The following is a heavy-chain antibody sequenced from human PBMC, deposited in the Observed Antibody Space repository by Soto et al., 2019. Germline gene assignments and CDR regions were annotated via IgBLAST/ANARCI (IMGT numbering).Heavy chain of an antibody. D-gene: IGHD3-22*01. CDR2: IYYSGST. CDR3: ARASFTLYYYDSSGYLYYFDY. CDR1: GGSISSGDYY. Sequence: PSETLSLTCTVSGGSISSGDYYWSWIRQPPGKGLEWIGYIYYSGSTYYNPSLKSRVTISVDTSKNQFSLKLSSVTAADTAVYYCARASFTLYYYDSSGYLYYFDYWGQGTLVTVSS. V-gene: IGHV4-30-4*01. J-gene: IGHJ4*02.